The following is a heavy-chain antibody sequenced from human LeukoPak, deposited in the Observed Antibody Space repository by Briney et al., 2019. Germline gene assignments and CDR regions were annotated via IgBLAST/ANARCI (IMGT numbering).Heavy chain of an antibody. CDR2: FYYSGST. J-gene: IGHJ4*02. CDR3: ARDGGSDSYGSYYFDY. V-gene: IGHV4-31*03. Sequence: SETLSLTCTVSGGSISSGGYYWSWIRQHPGKGLEWIGYFYYSGSTYYNPSLKSRVTISVDTSKNQFSLKLSSVTAADTAVYYCARDGGSDSYGSYYFDYWGQGTLVTVSS. CDR1: GGSISSGGYY. D-gene: IGHD5-18*01.